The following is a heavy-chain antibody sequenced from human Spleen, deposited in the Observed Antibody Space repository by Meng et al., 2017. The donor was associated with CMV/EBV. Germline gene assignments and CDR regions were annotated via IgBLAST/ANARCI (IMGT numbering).Heavy chain of an antibody. J-gene: IGHJ4*02. CDR2: LHAAGDT. CDR1: GFSVDINY. Sequence: GESLKISCAISGFSVDINYMGWVRQAPGKGPEWASLLHAAGDTYYGDSVKGRFTISRDNSKNMLFLQMNSLSLEDTAVYYCARVDFEGGLWRRVDWGQGTLVTVSS. CDR3: ARVDFEGGLWRRVD. V-gene: IGHV3-53*05. D-gene: IGHD3-16*01.